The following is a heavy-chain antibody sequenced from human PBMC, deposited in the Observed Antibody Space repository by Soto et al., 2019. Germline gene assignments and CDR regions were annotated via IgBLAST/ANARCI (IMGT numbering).Heavy chain of an antibody. V-gene: IGHV3-23*01. J-gene: IGHJ5*02. Sequence: GGSLRLSCAASGFTFSSYAMSWVRQAPGKGLEWVSAISGSGGSTYYADSVKGRFTISRDNSKNTLYLQMNSLRAEDTAVYYCAKDPTGYCSSTSCWTEWFDPWGQGTLVTVSS. D-gene: IGHD2-2*03. CDR3: AKDPTGYCSSTSCWTEWFDP. CDR2: ISGSGGST. CDR1: GFTFSSYA.